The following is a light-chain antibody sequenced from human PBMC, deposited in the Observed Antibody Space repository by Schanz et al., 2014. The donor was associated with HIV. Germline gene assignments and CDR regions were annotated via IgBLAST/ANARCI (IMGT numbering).Light chain of an antibody. Sequence: QSVLTQPPSVSAAPGQKVTISCSGSSSNIGNNYVSWYQQLPGTAPKLLIYDNNNRPSGIPDRFSGSKSGTSATLGITGLQTGDEADYYCASWDSTLSEVVFGGGTQLTVL. V-gene: IGLV1-51*01. J-gene: IGLJ2*01. CDR1: SSNIGNNY. CDR3: ASWDSTLSEVV. CDR2: DNN.